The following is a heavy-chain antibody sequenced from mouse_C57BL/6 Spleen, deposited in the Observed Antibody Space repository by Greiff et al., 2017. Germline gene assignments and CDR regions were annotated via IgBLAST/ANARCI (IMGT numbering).Heavy chain of an antibody. CDR1: GFTFSSYA. CDR2: ISDGGSYT. CDR3: ARDPITTVVEDWYFDV. D-gene: IGHD1-1*01. V-gene: IGHV5-4*01. Sequence: DVTLVESGGGLVKPGGSLKLSCAASGFTFSSYAMSWVRQTPEKRLEWVATISDGGSYTYYPDNVKGRFTISRDNAKNNLYLQMSHLKSEDTAMYYCARDPITTVVEDWYFDVWGTGTTVTVSS. J-gene: IGHJ1*03.